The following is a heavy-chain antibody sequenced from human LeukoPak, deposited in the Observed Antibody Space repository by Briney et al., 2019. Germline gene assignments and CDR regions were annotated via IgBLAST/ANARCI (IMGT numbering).Heavy chain of an antibody. J-gene: IGHJ4*02. CDR2: IRHGGSNK. V-gene: IGHV3-30*02. CDR3: AKEQDYYGSGSYPPDDY. CDR1: GFTLSSYV. D-gene: IGHD3-10*01. Sequence: GGSPRPSWAASGFTLSSYVMHWVRQAPGKGLEWVAFIRHGGSNKYYADSVKGRFTISRDNSKNTLYLQMNSVRAEDTAVYYCAKEQDYYGSGSYPPDDYWGQGTLVTVSS.